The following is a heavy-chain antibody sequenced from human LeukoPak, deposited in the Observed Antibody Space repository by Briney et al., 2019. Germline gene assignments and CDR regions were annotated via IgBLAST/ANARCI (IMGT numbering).Heavy chain of an antibody. CDR2: IYYSGST. CDR1: GGSTTRYY. Sequence: KPPETLSLTCTVPGGSTTRYYWSWIRQPPGKGLEWIGYIYYSGSTNNNPTFKSGGTISVDTSKNRFSLNLSSVTAADTGVYYCARGGYRGYDLPDYWGQGTLVTGSS. CDR3: ARGGYRGYDLPDY. D-gene: IGHD5-12*01. V-gene: IGHV4-59*01. J-gene: IGHJ4*02.